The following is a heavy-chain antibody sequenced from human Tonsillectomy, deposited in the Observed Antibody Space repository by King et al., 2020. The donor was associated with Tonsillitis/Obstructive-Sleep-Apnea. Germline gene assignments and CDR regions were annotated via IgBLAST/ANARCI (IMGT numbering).Heavy chain of an antibody. CDR2: VRSKNNDGKR. J-gene: IGHJ4*02. CDR3: VADVPHPPAQIDF. V-gene: IGHV3-15*01. Sequence: VQLVESGGGLVKPGGSLRLSCAASGFSFADACTSWVRQAPGKGLEWVGRVRSKNNDGKREFAAPVKGRFTMSRDDSRNTFYLQMNGLEIEDTGLYYCVADVPHPPAQIDFWGRGTLVTVSS. CDR1: GFSFADAC.